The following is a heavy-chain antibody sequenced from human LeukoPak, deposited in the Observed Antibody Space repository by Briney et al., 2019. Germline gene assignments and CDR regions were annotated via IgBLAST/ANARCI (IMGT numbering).Heavy chain of an antibody. J-gene: IGHJ4*02. CDR2: INPNSGGT. V-gene: IGHV1-2*02. CDR3: ARDPNTYHFDY. CDR1: GYTFTGYY. D-gene: IGHD2-2*02. Sequence: EASVKVSCKASGYTFTGYYMHWVRQAPGQGLEWMGWINPNSGGTNYAQKFQGRVTMTRDTSISTAYMELSRLRSEDTAVYYCARDPNTYHFDYWGQGTLVTVSS.